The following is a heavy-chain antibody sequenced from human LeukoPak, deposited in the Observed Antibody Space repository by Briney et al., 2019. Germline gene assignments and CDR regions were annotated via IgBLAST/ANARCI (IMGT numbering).Heavy chain of an antibody. D-gene: IGHD5-18*01. V-gene: IGHV3-33*01. Sequence: GGSLRLSCAASGFTFSNYAMHWVRQAPGKGLEWVAVVWFDGSSEYYADSVKGRFTISRDNSKNTLYLQMNSLRAEDTAVYYCASGYSYGYGDYWGQGTLVTVSS. CDR1: GFTFSNYA. CDR3: ASGYSYGYGDY. J-gene: IGHJ4*02. CDR2: VWFDGSSE.